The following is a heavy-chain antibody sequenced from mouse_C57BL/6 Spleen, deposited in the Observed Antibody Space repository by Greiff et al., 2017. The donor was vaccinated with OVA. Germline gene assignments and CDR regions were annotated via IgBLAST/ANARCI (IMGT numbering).Heavy chain of an antibody. CDR3: ARRGYYGSSYYFDY. D-gene: IGHD1-1*01. CDR1: GYTFTSYD. J-gene: IGHJ2*01. Sequence: QVQLQQSGPELVKPGASVKLSCNASGYTFTSYDINWVKQRPGQGLEWIGWIYPRDGSTKYNEKFKGKATLTVDTSSSTAYMELHSLTSEDSAVYFCARRGYYGSSYYFDYWGQGTTLTVSS. CDR2: IYPRDGST. V-gene: IGHV1-85*01.